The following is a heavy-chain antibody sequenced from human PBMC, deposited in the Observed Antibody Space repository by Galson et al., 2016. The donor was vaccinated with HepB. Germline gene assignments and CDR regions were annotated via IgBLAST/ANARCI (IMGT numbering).Heavy chain of an antibody. V-gene: IGHV4-61*01. CDR1: GGSVSSGSYY. CDR3: ATGGVDYGGNPRLDFDY. D-gene: IGHD4-23*01. J-gene: IGHJ4*02. Sequence: SETLSLTCTVSGGSVSSGSYYWSWIRQSPGKGLEWIGYIYYGGSTNYNPSLKSRVTISVDTSKNQFSLKLSSVTAADTAVYYCATGGVDYGGNPRLDFDYWGQGTLVTVSS. CDR2: IYYGGST.